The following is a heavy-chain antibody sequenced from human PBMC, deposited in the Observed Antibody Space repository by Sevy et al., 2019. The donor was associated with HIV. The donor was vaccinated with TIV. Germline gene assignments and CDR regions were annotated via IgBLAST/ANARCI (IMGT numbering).Heavy chain of an antibody. V-gene: IGHV1-18*01. J-gene: IGHJ4*02. Sequence: ASVKVSCRASGYIFSNFGISWVRQAPGQGLEWMGGISADNTNTNYAQKFQARVTLTTDTSTTTAYMELRSLRYDDTAVYYCARGAWWVPLWPDFGYWGQGTLVTVSS. D-gene: IGHD5-18*01. CDR3: ARGAWWVPLWPDFGY. CDR2: ISADNTNT. CDR1: GYIFSNFG.